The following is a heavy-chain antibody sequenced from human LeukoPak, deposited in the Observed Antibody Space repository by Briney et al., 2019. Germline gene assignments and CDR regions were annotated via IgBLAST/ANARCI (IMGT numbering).Heavy chain of an antibody. CDR3: ARRYCSSTSCYADY. CDR2: IYTSGST. V-gene: IGHV4-4*09. J-gene: IGHJ4*02. CDR1: GFTFSSYE. D-gene: IGHD2-2*01. Sequence: PGGSLRLSCAASGFTFSSYEMNWVRQAPGKGLEWIGYIYTSGSTNYNPSLKSRVTISVDTSKNQFSLKLSSVTAADTAVYYCARRYCSSTSCYADYWGQGTLVTVSS.